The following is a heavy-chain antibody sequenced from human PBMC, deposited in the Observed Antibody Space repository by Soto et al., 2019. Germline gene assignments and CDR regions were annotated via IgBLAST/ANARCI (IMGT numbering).Heavy chain of an antibody. CDR2: ISYDGSNK. V-gene: IGHV3-30-3*01. J-gene: IGHJ4*02. CDR3: ASNDSGYCSGGSCYPD. CDR1: GFTFSSYA. Sequence: QVQLVESGGGVVQPGRSLRLSCAASGFTFSSYAMHWVRQAPGKGLEWVAVISYDGSNKYYADSVKGRFTISRDNSKNTLYLEMNSLRAEETAVYYCASNDSGYCSGGSCYPDWGQGTLVTVS. D-gene: IGHD2-15*01.